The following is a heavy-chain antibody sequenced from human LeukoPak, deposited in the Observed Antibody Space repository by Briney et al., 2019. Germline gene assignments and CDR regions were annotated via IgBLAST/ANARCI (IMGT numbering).Heavy chain of an antibody. J-gene: IGHJ6*03. CDR1: GYTFTGYY. CDR2: INPNSGGT. CDR3: ARWLQSGYYYYMDV. V-gene: IGHV1-2*02. Sequence: ASVKVSCKASGYTFTGYYMHWERQAPGQGLEWMGWINPNSGGTNYAQNFQGRVTLTRDTSISTAYMELSWLRSDDTAVYYCARWLQSGYYYYMDVWGKGTTVTVSS. D-gene: IGHD5-24*01.